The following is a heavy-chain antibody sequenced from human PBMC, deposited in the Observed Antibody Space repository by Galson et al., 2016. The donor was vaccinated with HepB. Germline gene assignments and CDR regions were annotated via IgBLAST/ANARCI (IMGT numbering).Heavy chain of an antibody. CDR3: RIGAAGIDY. D-gene: IGHD6-13*01. CDR2: LKSDGTST. V-gene: IGHV3-74*01. Sequence: SLRLSCAASGFTFSGYGMHWVRQAPGKGLMCVSRLKSDGTSTYYADSVKGRFTILRDNAKNTLYLQMNSLRAEDTAVYYCRIGAAGIDYWGQGTLVTVSS. CDR1: GFTFSGYG. J-gene: IGHJ4*02.